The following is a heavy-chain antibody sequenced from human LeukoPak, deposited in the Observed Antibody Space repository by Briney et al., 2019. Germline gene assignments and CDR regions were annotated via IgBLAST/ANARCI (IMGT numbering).Heavy chain of an antibody. J-gene: IGHJ4*02. CDR1: GFTFSSYA. CDR3: AKDKAMVRGVIRPHDY. Sequence: PGGSLSLSCAPSGFTFSSYAMSWVRQAPGKGREWVSSISGSGGSTYDADTVKGRFTISRDNSENTPYLQMNSMRAEDTAVYYCAKDKAMVRGVIRPHDYWGQGTLVTVSS. D-gene: IGHD3-10*01. V-gene: IGHV3-23*01. CDR2: ISGSGGST.